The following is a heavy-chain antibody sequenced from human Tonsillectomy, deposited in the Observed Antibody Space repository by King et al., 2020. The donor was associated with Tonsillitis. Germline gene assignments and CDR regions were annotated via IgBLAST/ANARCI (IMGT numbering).Heavy chain of an antibody. D-gene: IGHD3-3*01. J-gene: IGHJ6*03. CDR1: GYAFTGYY. CDR2: INPNSDGT. Sequence: VQLVESGAEVKKPGASVTVSCRASGYAFTGYYLHWVRQAPGQGLEWMGWINPNSDGTNYAQRFQGRVTMTRDTSISTAYMELSRLRSDDTAVYYCAGGAKDFWSPGDYYYMDVWGKGTTVTVSS. V-gene: IGHV1-2*02. CDR3: AGGAKDFWSPGDYYYMDV.